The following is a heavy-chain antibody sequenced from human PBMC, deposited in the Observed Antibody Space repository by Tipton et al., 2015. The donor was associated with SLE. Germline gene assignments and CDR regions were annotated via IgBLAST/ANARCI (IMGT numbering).Heavy chain of an antibody. CDR3: ARGPRDYYYYMDV. J-gene: IGHJ6*03. CDR2: IYTSGST. Sequence: LRLSCAASGFTFSNAWMSWVRQAPGKGLEWIGRIYTSGSTNYNPSLKSRVTISVDTSKNQFSLKLSSVTAADTAVYYCARGPRDYYYYMDVWGKGTTVTVSS. V-gene: IGHV4-59*10. CDR1: GFTFSNAW.